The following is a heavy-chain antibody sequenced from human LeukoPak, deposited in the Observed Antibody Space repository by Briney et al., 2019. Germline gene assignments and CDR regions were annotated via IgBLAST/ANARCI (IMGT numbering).Heavy chain of an antibody. CDR2: INYSGTT. J-gene: IGHJ4*02. D-gene: IGHD6-13*01. V-gene: IGHV4-31*03. CDR1: GGSINSADYY. Sequence: SETLSLTCTVSGGSINSADYYWTWIRQHPGNGLEWIGYINYSGTTYYNPSLKSRITVSVDTSKNQFSLKLSSVTAADTAVYYCAREGGAYSSSYYLDYLGQGTLVTVST. CDR3: AREGGAYSSSYYLDY.